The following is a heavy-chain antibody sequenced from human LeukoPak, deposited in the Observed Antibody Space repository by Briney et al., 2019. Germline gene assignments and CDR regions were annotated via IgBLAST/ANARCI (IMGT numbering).Heavy chain of an antibody. CDR3: ARGYDRSGYYYDGRVFDY. CDR2: ISAYNGNT. CDR1: GYTFTSYG. D-gene: IGHD3-22*01. Sequence: ASVKVSCKASGYTFTSYGISWVRQAPGQGLEWMGWISAYNGNTNYAQELQGRVTMTTDTSTSTAYMELRSLRSDNTAVYYCARGYDRSGYYYDGRVFDYWGQGTLVTVSS. J-gene: IGHJ4*02. V-gene: IGHV1-18*01.